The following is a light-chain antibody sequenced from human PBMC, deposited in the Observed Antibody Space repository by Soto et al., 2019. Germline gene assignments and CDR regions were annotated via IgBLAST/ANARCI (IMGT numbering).Light chain of an antibody. J-gene: IGLJ2*01. CDR3: CSYAGSSTLVV. CDR1: SSDVGSYNL. Sequence: QSVLTQPASVSGSPGQSITISCTGTSSDVGSYNLVSWYQHHPGKAPKLMIYEGSKRPSGVSNRFSGSKSGNTASLTISGLQAEDEADYYCCSYAGSSTLVVFGGGTKVTVL. CDR2: EGS. V-gene: IGLV2-23*01.